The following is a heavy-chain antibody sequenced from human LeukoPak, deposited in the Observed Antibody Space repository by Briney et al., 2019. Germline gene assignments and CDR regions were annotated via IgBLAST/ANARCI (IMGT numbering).Heavy chain of an antibody. CDR2: IAVGSGDT. V-gene: IGHV1-58*01. CDR3: AADLYYYGSGSTYKGDAFDV. J-gene: IGHJ3*01. Sequence: SVKVSCKASGVIFSSCDVQWVRQARGQRLEWIGWIAVGSGDTNYAQKFQDRVTITRDMSTSTVYMELSSVRSEDTAVYSCAADLYYYGSGSTYKGDAFDVWGQGTMVSVSS. D-gene: IGHD3-10*01. CDR1: GVIFSSCD.